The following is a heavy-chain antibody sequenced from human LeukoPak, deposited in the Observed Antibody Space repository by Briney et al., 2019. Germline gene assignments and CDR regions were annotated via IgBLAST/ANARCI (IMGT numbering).Heavy chain of an antibody. CDR1: GDSVSNSGVA. CDR3: ARGRASALDV. D-gene: IGHD6-25*01. V-gene: IGHV6-1*01. J-gene: IGHJ3*01. Sequence: SQTLSLTCAISGDSVSNSGVAWNWVRQSPSRGLEWLGRTYYTSKWNTDYAVSVKSRIVVNPDTSKNQFSLQLNSVTSEDTAVYYCARGRASALDVWGQGTMVTVSS. CDR2: TYYTSKWNT.